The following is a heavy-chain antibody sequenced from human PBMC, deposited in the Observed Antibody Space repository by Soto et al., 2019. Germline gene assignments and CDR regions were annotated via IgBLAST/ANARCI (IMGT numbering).Heavy chain of an antibody. CDR3: VRVGWGYTYGNGLDG. CDR2: IQHNGNYI. J-gene: IGHJ6*02. D-gene: IGHD5-18*01. CDR1: GFGFSAYS. Sequence: QVQLVESGAGVVHPGGSLRLSCKASGFGFSAYSMHWVRKAPGKGLEWVAVIQHNGNYIQYADFVRGRFTISRDNYKSILYLEMNGLTPEDTALYYCVRVGWGYTYGNGLDGWGQGTTVTVSS. V-gene: IGHV3-30-3*01.